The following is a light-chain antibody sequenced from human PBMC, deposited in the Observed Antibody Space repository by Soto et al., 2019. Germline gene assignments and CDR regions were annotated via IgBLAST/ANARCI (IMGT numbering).Light chain of an antibody. CDR2: EGT. CDR1: RSDVGSGSHNL. CDR3: CSYAGSTSYV. V-gene: IGLV2-23*01. Sequence: QSALTQPASVSGSPGQSITISCTGTRSDVGSGSHNLVSWYQQRPGKAPKVMIYEGTKRPSGVSNRFSGSKSGNTASLTISGLQAEDEADYYCCSYAGSTSYVFGTGTTVTVL. J-gene: IGLJ1*01.